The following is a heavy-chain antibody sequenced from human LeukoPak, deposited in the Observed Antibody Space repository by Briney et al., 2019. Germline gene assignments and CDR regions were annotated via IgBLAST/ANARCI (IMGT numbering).Heavy chain of an antibody. D-gene: IGHD6-13*01. Sequence: PGGSLRLSCAASAFTFSSYAMSWVRQAPGKGLEWVSAISGSGGRTYYADSVKGRFTISRDNSKNTLYLQMNSLRAEDTAVYYCARTYSSSWTFDYWGQGTLVTVSS. V-gene: IGHV3-23*01. CDR1: AFTFSSYA. CDR3: ARTYSSSWTFDY. J-gene: IGHJ4*02. CDR2: ISGSGGRT.